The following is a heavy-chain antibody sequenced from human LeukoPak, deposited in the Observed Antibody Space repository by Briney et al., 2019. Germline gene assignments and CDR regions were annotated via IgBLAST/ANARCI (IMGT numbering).Heavy chain of an antibody. D-gene: IGHD3-22*01. V-gene: IGHV1-18*01. J-gene: IGHJ4*02. Sequence: ASVKVSCKASGYKFTSYGITWVRQAPGRGLEWMGWISADNGITNYAQKVQGRVTMTTDTSTTTAYMELRSLRSDDTAVYFCARDKQYYDSSGPDFWGQGALVTVSS. CDR1: GYKFTSYG. CDR3: ARDKQYYDSSGPDF. CDR2: ISADNGIT.